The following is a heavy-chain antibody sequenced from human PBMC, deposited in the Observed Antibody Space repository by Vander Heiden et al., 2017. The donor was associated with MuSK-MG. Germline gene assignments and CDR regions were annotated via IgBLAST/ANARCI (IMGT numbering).Heavy chain of an antibody. Sequence: VKPSETLSLTCSVSGGSISSYYWSWVRQPPGKGLAWIGFIYYIGSTEYNPSLKSRVTISVDTSKEQFSLKLSSVTAADTAIYYCARDSGRLDSFDVWGHGTMVTVSS. CDR1: GGSISSYY. V-gene: IGHV4-59*01. J-gene: IGHJ3*01. CDR3: ARDSGRLDSFDV. D-gene: IGHD3-10*01. CDR2: IYYIGST.